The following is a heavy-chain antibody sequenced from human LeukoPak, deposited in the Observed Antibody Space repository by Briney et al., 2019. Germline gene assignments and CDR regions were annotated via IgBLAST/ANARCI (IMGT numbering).Heavy chain of an antibody. J-gene: IGHJ4*02. CDR3: ARVFSGWYAQYYFDY. V-gene: IGHV1-2*02. D-gene: IGHD6-19*01. Sequence: GASVKVSCKASGYTFTGYYMHWVRQAPGQGLEWMGWINPNHGDTNYAQKFQDRVSMTRDTSISTAYMHLSRLRSADTAVYYCARVFSGWYAQYYFDYWGQGTLVTVSS. CDR2: INPNHGDT. CDR1: GYTFTGYY.